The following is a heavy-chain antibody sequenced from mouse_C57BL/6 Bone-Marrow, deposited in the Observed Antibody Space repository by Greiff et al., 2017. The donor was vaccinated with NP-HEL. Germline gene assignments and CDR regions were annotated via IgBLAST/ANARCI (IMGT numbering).Heavy chain of an antibody. V-gene: IGHV2-2*01. CDR3: ARRTNWDGYFDV. J-gene: IGHJ1*03. D-gene: IGHD4-1*01. CDR1: GFSLPGFG. Sequence: VKLQESGPGLVQPSQSLSITCTVSGFSLPGFGLPWFPQFPGKGLEWLGVIWSGGSTDYNAAFISRLSISKDNSKSQVFFKMNSLQADDTAIYYCARRTNWDGYFDVWGTGTTVTVSS. CDR2: IWSGGST.